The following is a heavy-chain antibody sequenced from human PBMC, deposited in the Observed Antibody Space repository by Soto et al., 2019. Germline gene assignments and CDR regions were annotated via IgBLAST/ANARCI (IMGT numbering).Heavy chain of an antibody. J-gene: IGHJ6*02. V-gene: IGHV1-69*02. D-gene: IGHD3-10*01. CDR2: IIPILGIA. CDR3: ARGGKVRGVIRYYYYGMDV. CDR1: GGTFSSYT. Sequence: QVQLVQSGAEVKKPGSSVKVSCKASGGTFSSYTISWVRQAPGQGLEWMGRIIPILGIANYAQKFQGRVTITADKSTSPAYRELSSLRSEDTAVYYCARGGKVRGVIRYYYYGMDVWGQGTTVTVSS.